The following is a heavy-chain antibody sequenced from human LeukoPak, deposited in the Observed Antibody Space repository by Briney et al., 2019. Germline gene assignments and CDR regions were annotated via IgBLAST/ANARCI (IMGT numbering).Heavy chain of an antibody. V-gene: IGHV4-34*01. CDR1: GGSISSYY. CDR2: INHSGST. D-gene: IGHD2-2*01. J-gene: IGHJ5*02. Sequence: SETLSLTCTVSGGSISSYYWSWIRQPPGKGLEWIGEINHSGSTNYNPSLKSRVTISVDTSKNQFSLKLSSVTAADTAVYYCARRYQLARNWFDPWGQGTLVTVSS. CDR3: ARRYQLARNWFDP.